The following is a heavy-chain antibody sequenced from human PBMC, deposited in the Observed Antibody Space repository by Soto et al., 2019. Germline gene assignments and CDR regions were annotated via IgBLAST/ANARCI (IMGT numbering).Heavy chain of an antibody. J-gene: IGHJ4*02. CDR2: VSHDGRNT. V-gene: IGHV3-30*18. D-gene: IGHD6-19*01. CDR3: AKGGRQWLVTSDFNY. Sequence: VQLVESGGGVVQPGRSLRLSCAASGFTFSDYAMHWVRQAPGKGLEWVAVVSHDGRNTHYADSVKGRFTISRDSSKNTLSLEMTRLRAEDTAVCYCAKGGRQWLVTSDFNYWGQGALVTVSS. CDR1: GFTFSDYA.